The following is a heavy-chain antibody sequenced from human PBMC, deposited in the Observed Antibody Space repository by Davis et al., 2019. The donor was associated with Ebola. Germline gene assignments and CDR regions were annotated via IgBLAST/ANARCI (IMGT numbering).Heavy chain of an antibody. CDR2: ISGSGGST. Sequence: GESLKISCAASGFTFSSYAMGWVRQAPGKGLEWVSAISGSGGSTYYADSVKGRFTISRDNSKNTLYLQMNSLRAEDTAVYYCAKDRRGTYVAFDIWGQGTMVTVSS. CDR3: AKDRRGTYVAFDI. V-gene: IGHV3-23*01. J-gene: IGHJ3*02. CDR1: GFTFSSYA. D-gene: IGHD1-26*01.